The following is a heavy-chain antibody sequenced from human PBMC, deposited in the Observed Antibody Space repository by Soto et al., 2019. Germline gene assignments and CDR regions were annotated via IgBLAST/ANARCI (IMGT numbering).Heavy chain of an antibody. CDR3: ARESEDLTSNFDY. J-gene: IGHJ4*02. CDR2: ISSTTNYI. Sequence: GGSLRLSCAASGFTFTRYSMNWVRQAPGKGLEWVSSISSTTNYIYYGDSMKGRFTISRDNGKNSLYLEMHSLRAEDTAVYYCARESEDLTSNFDYWGQGTLVTVSS. V-gene: IGHV3-21*06. CDR1: GFTFTRYS.